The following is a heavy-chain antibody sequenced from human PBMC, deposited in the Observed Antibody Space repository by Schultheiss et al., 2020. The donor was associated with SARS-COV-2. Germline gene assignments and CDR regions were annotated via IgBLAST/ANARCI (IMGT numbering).Heavy chain of an antibody. CDR1: GGTFSSYA. J-gene: IGHJ6*02. CDR3: ARDKTPQYVDIVATIWYYYYYGMDV. V-gene: IGHV1-18*01. D-gene: IGHD5-12*01. Sequence: ASVKVSCKASGGTFSSYAISWVRQAPGQGLEWMGWISAYNGNTNYAQKLQGRVTITADKSTSTAYMELSSLRSEDTAVYYCARDKTPQYVDIVATIWYYYYYGMDVWGQGTTVTVSS. CDR2: ISAYNGNT.